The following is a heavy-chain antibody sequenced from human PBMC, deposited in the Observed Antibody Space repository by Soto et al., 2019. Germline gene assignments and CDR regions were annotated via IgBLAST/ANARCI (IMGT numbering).Heavy chain of an antibody. D-gene: IGHD3-10*01. CDR1: GFSLSTSGMC. CDR2: IDWDDDK. Sequence: SGPTLVNPTQTLTLTCTFSGFSLSTSGMCVSWIRQPPGKALEWLARIDWDDDKYYSTSLKTRLTISKDTSKNQVVLTMTNMDPVDTATYYCARTARGITMVRGVMSLYYYYMDVWGKGTTVTVS. CDR3: ARTARGITMVRGVMSLYYYYMDV. J-gene: IGHJ6*03. V-gene: IGHV2-70*11.